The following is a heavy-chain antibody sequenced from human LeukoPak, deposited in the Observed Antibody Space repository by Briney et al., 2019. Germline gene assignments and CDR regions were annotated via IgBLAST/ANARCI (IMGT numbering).Heavy chain of an antibody. CDR2: IRSSGNTI. V-gene: IGHV3-11*01. CDR1: GFTFSDYS. D-gene: IGHD1-1*01. CDR3: AKDSLRTAALSDY. Sequence: PGGSLRLSCAASGFTFSDYSMSWIRQAPGKGLEWVSYIRSSGNTIYYADSVKGRFTISRDNSKNTLYLQMNSLRAEDTAVYYCAKDSLRTAALSDYWGQGTLVTVSS. J-gene: IGHJ4*02.